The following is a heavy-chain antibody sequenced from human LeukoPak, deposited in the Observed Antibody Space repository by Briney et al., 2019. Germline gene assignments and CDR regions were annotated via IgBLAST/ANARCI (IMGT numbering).Heavy chain of an antibody. CDR3: ARGKYCSSTSCYDGWLGSFDP. Sequence: GESLKISCKGSGSRFTSYWIGWVRQLPGKGLEWMGIIYPGDSDTRYSPSFQGQVTISADKSISTAYLQWSSLKASDTAMYYCARGKYCSSTSCYDGWLGSFDPWGQGTLVTVSS. D-gene: IGHD2-2*01. CDR2: IYPGDSDT. J-gene: IGHJ5*02. CDR1: GSRFTSYW. V-gene: IGHV5-51*01.